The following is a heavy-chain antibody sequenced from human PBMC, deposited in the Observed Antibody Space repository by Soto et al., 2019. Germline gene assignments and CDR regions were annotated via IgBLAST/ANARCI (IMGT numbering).Heavy chain of an antibody. V-gene: IGHV3-73*01. CDR3: TRQTDAVQWLVVPTDYNFDY. Sequence: LRLSCAASGFTFGGSAMHWVRQASGKGLEWVGHIRSKTNSYATAYAESVKGKFTISRDDSMNTAYLQMNSLKTEDTAVYFCTRQTDAVQWLVVPTDYNFDYWGQGTLVTVSS. J-gene: IGHJ4*02. CDR1: GFTFGGSA. CDR2: IRSKTNSYAT. D-gene: IGHD6-19*01.